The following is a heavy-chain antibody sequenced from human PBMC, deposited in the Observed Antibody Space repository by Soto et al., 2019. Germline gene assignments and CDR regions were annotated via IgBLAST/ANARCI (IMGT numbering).Heavy chain of an antibody. D-gene: IGHD3-16*02. CDR3: ARVGWYDYVWGSYRYAFDI. J-gene: IGHJ3*02. CDR1: GGSISSYY. V-gene: IGHV4-59*01. Sequence: SETLSLTCTVSGGSISSYYWSWIRQPPGKGLVWIGYIYYSGSTNYNPSLKSRVTISVDTSKNQFSLKLRSVTAADTAVYYCARVGWYDYVWGSYRYAFDIWGQGTMVTVSS. CDR2: IYYSGST.